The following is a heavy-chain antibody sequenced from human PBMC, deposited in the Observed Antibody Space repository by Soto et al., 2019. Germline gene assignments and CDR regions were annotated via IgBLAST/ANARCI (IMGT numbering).Heavy chain of an antibody. V-gene: IGHV2-5*02. CDR3: AHRDYRSGFFDY. CDR2: IYWDDDK. Sequence: PKMANATRSVRLKCTFSGLSLNKSGVAVGWIRQPPGKALEWLALIYWDDDKRYSPSLKSRLTITKDTSKNQVVLTMTTMDPVDTATYYCAHRDYRSGFFDYWGQGVLVTVSS. D-gene: IGHD2-15*01. J-gene: IGHJ4*02. CDR1: GLSLNKSGVA.